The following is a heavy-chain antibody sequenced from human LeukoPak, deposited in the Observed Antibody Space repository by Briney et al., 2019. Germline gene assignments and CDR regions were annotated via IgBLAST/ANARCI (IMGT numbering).Heavy chain of an antibody. CDR2: IYTSGST. V-gene: IGHV4-4*07. CDR3: ARGTYDSSGYYRYYFDY. D-gene: IGHD3-22*01. Sequence: SETLSLTCTASGGSISSYYWSWIRQPAGKGLEWIGRIYTSGSTNYNPSLKSRVTMSVDTSKNQFSLKLSSVTAADTAVYYCARGTYDSSGYYRYYFDYWGQGTLVTVSS. CDR1: GGSISSYY. J-gene: IGHJ4*02.